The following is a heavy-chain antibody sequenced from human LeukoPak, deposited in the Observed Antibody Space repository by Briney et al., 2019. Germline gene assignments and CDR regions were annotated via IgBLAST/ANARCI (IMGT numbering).Heavy chain of an antibody. Sequence: ASVKVSCKASGYTFTSYGISWVRQAPGQGLEWMGWISAYNDNTNYAQKLQGRVTMTTDTSTSTAYMELRSLRSDDTAVYYCARGLGIMITFGGVTVDYWGQGTLVTVSS. CDR3: ARGLGIMITFGGVTVDY. V-gene: IGHV1-18*01. D-gene: IGHD3-16*01. CDR1: GYTFTSYG. CDR2: ISAYNDNT. J-gene: IGHJ4*02.